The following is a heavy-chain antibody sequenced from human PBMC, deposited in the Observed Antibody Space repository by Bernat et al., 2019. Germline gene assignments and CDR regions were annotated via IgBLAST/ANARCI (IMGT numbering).Heavy chain of an antibody. CDR2: ISYDGSNK. J-gene: IGHJ2*01. Sequence: VQLVESGGGVVQPGRSLRLSCAASGFTFSSYGMHWVRQAPGKGLEWVAVISYDGSNKYYADSVKGRFTISRDNSKNTLYLQMNSLRAEDTAVYYCAKDGTYYYDSSGYDAWYFDLWGRGTLVTVSS. V-gene: IGHV3-30*18. D-gene: IGHD3-22*01. CDR1: GFTFSSYG. CDR3: AKDGTYYYDSSGYDAWYFDL.